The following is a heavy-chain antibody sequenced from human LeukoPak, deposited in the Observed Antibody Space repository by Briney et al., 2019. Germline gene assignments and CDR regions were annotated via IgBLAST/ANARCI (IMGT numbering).Heavy chain of an antibody. CDR3: AKPAKTDYADY. CDR2: IKQDGSEK. J-gene: IGHJ4*02. D-gene: IGHD1-14*01. CDR1: GFTFSSYW. Sequence: PGGSLRLSCAASGFTFSSYWMSWVRQAPGKGLEWVANIKQDGSEKYYVDSVKGRFTISRDNSKNTLYLQMNSLRAEDTALYYCAKPAKTDYADYWGQGTLVTVSS. V-gene: IGHV3-7*03.